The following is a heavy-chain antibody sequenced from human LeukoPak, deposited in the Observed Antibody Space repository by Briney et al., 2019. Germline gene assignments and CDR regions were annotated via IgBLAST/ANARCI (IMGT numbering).Heavy chain of an antibody. D-gene: IGHD3-16*01. J-gene: IGHJ4*02. CDR3: ARDQGWGDY. V-gene: IGHV3-7*01. CDR1: GFTFSSYW. Sequence: GGCLRLSCAASGFTFSSYWMSWVRQAPGKGLEWVANIKQDGSEKYYVDSIKGRFTISRDNAKNSLYVQMNNLRAEDTTVYYCARDQGWGDYWGQGTLVAVSS. CDR2: IKQDGSEK.